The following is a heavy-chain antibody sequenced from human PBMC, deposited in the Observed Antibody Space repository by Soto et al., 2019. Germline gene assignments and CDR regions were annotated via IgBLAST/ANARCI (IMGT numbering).Heavy chain of an antibody. Sequence: QVQLVQSGAEVKKPGSSVKVSCKASGGIFSTYAISWLRQAPGQGLEWMGGIIPIFGTPNYAQRFQGRVTITADESTSTAYMELSRLRSEDTAVYYCARDRDDYGSGNSYPRIDCWGQGTLVTVSS. CDR3: ARDRDDYGSGNSYPRIDC. CDR1: GGIFSTYA. CDR2: IIPIFGTP. D-gene: IGHD3-10*01. V-gene: IGHV1-69*01. J-gene: IGHJ4*02.